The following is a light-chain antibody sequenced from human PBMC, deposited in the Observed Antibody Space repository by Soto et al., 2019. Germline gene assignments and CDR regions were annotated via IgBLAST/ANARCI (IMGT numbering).Light chain of an antibody. CDR2: EVT. V-gene: IGLV2-14*01. CDR3: SSYVSGNTVV. J-gene: IGLJ3*02. Sequence: QLVLTQPASVSGSPGQSITISCTGTSSDVGAYNQVCWYQQHPGKVPKLLIYEVTNRPSGVSSRFSGSKSGNTASLTISGLQAEDEADYYCSSYVSGNTVVFGGGTKVTVL. CDR1: SSDVGAYNQ.